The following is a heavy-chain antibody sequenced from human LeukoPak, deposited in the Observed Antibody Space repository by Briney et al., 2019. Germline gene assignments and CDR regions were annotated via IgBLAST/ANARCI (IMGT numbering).Heavy chain of an antibody. J-gene: IGHJ4*02. CDR1: GFTFSDYY. CDR2: ISSSGSTI. CDR3: ARGTYYDSSAYSGVRLFDY. D-gene: IGHD3-22*01. V-gene: IGHV3-11*01. Sequence: GGSLRLSCAASGFTFSDYYMSWIRQAPGKGLEWVSYISSSGSTIYYADSVKGRFTISRDNAKNSLYLQMNSLRAEDTALYYCARGTYYDSSAYSGVRLFDYWGQGTLVTVSS.